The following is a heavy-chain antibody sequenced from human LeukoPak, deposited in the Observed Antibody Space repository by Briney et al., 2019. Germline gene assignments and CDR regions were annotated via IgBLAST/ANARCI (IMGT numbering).Heavy chain of an antibody. CDR1: GGSISSSSYY. D-gene: IGHD3-3*01. Sequence: SETLSLTCTVSGGSISSSSYYWGWIRQPPGKGLEWIGNIYYTGNIYYNPSLNSRVTVSVDTSKNQFSLKLSSVTAADTAVYYCARSYDFWSGSLFDYWGQGTLVTVSS. CDR2: IYYTGNI. CDR3: ARSYDFWSGSLFDY. V-gene: IGHV4-39*07. J-gene: IGHJ4*02.